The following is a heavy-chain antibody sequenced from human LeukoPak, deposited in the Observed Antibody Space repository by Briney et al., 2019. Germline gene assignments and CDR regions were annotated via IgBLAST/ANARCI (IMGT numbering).Heavy chain of an antibody. D-gene: IGHD5-18*01. CDR2: IYYTGNTNHYSGST. V-gene: IGHV4-59*01. CDR1: GASISGNY. J-gene: IGHJ4*02. CDR3: AKDSNSYPDY. Sequence: SETLSLTCTVSGASISGNYWTWIRQPPGKELEWIGYIYYTGNTNHYSGSTNYNPSLKSRVTISVDTSKNQFSLKLSSVTVSDTAVYYCAKDSNSYPDYWGQGTLVTVSS.